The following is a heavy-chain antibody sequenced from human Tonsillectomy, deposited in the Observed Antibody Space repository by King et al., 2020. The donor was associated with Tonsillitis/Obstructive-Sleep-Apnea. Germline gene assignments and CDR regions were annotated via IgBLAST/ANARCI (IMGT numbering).Heavy chain of an antibody. CDR1: GGTFSSYA. D-gene: IGHD3-22*01. Sequence: VQLVQSGAEVKKPGSSVKVSCKASGGTFSSYAISWVRQAPGQGLEWMGGIIPIFGTANYAQKFQGRVTITADESTSTAYMELSSLRSEDTAVYYCARDRLEGITMIVVVDHAFDIWGQGTMVTVSS. CDR3: ARDRLEGITMIVVVDHAFDI. V-gene: IGHV1-69*01. CDR2: IIPIFGTA. J-gene: IGHJ3*02.